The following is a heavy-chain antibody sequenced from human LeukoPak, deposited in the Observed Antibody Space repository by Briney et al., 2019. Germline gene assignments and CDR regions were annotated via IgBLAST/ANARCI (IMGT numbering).Heavy chain of an antibody. CDR3: ARFSSGWYYFDY. J-gene: IGHJ4*02. D-gene: IGHD6-19*01. Sequence: GGSLRLSCAASGFTFSNYEMHWVRQAPGKGLERVSYISSSSGVTISYADSVKGRFTISRDNAKNSLCLQMNSLRAEDTAVYYCARFSSGWYYFDYWGQGTLVTVSS. CDR1: GFTFSNYE. V-gene: IGHV3-48*03. CDR2: ISSSSGVTI.